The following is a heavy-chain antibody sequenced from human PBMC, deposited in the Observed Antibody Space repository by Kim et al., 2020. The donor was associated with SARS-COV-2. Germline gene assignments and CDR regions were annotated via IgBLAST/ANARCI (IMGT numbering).Heavy chain of an antibody. D-gene: IGHD4-17*01. Sequence: AVKGRFTISSDNSKNTRYLQMNSRGAEETAVYYCARVTVTHYYYYGMDVWGQGTTVTVSS. J-gene: IGHJ6*02. CDR3: ARVTVTHYYYYGMDV. V-gene: IGHV3-30*01.